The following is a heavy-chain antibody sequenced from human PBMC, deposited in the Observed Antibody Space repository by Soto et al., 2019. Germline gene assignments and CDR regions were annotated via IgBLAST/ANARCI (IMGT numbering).Heavy chain of an antibody. J-gene: IGHJ3*01. CDR3: ARQRTSVVTKAYFEV. CDR2: IYYSGRT. Sequence: ETLSLTCTVTGDSISSRSYYWRWIRQPPGKGLEWIGSIYYSGRTCNNPSLRSRVSMSIDTSKHQFSLKLKSVTAADTALDFCARQRTSVVTKAYFEVWGRGSMVTASS. CDR1: GDSISSRSYY. D-gene: IGHD2-21*02. V-gene: IGHV4-39*01.